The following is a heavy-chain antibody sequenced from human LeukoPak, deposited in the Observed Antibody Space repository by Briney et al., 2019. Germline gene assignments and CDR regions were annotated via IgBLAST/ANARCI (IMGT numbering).Heavy chain of an antibody. Sequence: GASLQISCKGSGSIFTSYWIGWVRQLPGKGLEWMGFIYPGDSDTRYSPYFQGHVTISADKSTSTAYLQWISLKASDAAMYYCARRYSSSLSYWYFDLWGRGTLVTVSS. J-gene: IGHJ2*01. CDR1: GSIFTSYW. CDR3: ARRYSSSLSYWYFDL. CDR2: IYPGDSDT. D-gene: IGHD6-13*01. V-gene: IGHV5-51*03.